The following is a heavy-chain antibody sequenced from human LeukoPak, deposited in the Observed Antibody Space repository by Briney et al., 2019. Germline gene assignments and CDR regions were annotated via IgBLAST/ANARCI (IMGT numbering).Heavy chain of an antibody. CDR3: ARDRGYYYDSSCYWYSDYYYYGMDV. D-gene: IGHD3-22*01. Sequence: SETLSLTCTVSGGSISSYYWSWIRQPAGEGLEWIGRIYTSGSTNYNPSLKSRVTMSVDTSKNQFSLKLSSVTAADTAVYYCARDRGYYYDSSCYWYSDYYYYGMDVWGQGTTVTVSS. V-gene: IGHV4-4*07. CDR1: GGSISSYY. J-gene: IGHJ6*02. CDR2: IYTSGST.